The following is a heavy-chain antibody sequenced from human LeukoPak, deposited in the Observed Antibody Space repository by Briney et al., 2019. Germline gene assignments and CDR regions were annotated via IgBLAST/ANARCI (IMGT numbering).Heavy chain of an antibody. V-gene: IGHV4-59*01. J-gene: IGHJ5*02. Sequence: SETLSLTCTVSGGPISSYYWSWIRQPPGKGLEWIGYIYYSGSTNYNPSLKSRVTISVDTSKNQFSLKLSSVTAADTAVYYCARGPRYGSGSYSAWFDPWGQGTLVTVSS. CDR3: ARGPRYGSGSYSAWFDP. CDR2: IYYSGST. D-gene: IGHD3-10*01. CDR1: GGPISSYY.